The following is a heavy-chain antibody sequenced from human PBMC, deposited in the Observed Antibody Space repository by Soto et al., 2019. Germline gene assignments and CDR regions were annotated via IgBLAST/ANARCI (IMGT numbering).Heavy chain of an antibody. CDR2: ISTSNGYT. J-gene: IGHJ6*02. CDR1: GYSFSTYG. V-gene: IGHV1-18*01. D-gene: IGHD3-3*01. Sequence: QVQLVQSAGEVKEPGASLKVACKASGYSFSTYGIIWVRQAPGQGLEWMGWISTSNGYTNYAQKFQGRVSMATDTPTNAPDMEVRSLMSDDTAFYFCASDRSVAPLEWSASDPYGMDVWGQGTKVTVSS. CDR3: ASDRSVAPLEWSASDPYGMDV.